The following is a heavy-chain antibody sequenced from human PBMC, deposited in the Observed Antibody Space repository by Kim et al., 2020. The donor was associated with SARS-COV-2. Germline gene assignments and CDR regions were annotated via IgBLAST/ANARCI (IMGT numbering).Heavy chain of an antibody. J-gene: IGHJ6*02. Sequence: ASVKVSCKASGYTFTSYGISWVRQAPGQGLEWMGWISAYNGNTNYAQKLQGRVTMTTDTSTSTAYMELRSLRSDDTAVYYCARDRTEYYDFWSGYYHGFYYYYGMDVWGQGTTVTVSS. CDR1: GYTFTSYG. D-gene: IGHD3-3*01. CDR3: ARDRTEYYDFWSGYYHGFYYYYGMDV. V-gene: IGHV1-18*01. CDR2: ISAYNGNT.